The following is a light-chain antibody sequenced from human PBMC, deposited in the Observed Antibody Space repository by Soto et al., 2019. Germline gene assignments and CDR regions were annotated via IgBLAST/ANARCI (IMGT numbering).Light chain of an antibody. CDR1: QSVSSNY. CDR3: QQYGSSPHVT. V-gene: IGKV3-20*01. CDR2: GAS. Sequence: EIVLTQSPGTLSLSPGETATLSCRASQSVSSNYVAWFHQKPGQAPRLLIYGASSRATGVPDRFSASGSGTDFTLTISRLEPEDFAVYYCQQYGSSPHVTFGQGTKVDIK. J-gene: IGKJ1*01.